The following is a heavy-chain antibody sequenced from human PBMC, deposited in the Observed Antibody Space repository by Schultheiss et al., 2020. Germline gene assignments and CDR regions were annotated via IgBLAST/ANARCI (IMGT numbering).Heavy chain of an antibody. CDR3: ARENDYVWGSYRYLGY. Sequence: SQTLSLTCAVYGGSFSGYYWSWIRQPPGKGLEWIGEINHSGSTNYNPSLKSRVTISVDTSNKQFSLKLNSVTAADTAVYYCARENDYVWGSYRYLGYWGQGTLVTVSS. V-gene: IGHV4-34*01. CDR2: INHSGST. D-gene: IGHD3-16*02. J-gene: IGHJ4*02. CDR1: GGSFSGYY.